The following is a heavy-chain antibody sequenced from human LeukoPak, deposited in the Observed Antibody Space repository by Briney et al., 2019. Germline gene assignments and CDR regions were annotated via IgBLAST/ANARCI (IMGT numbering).Heavy chain of an antibody. CDR3: ASEGAVVTAKGYY. CDR2: ISSSGSTI. D-gene: IGHD2-21*02. J-gene: IGHJ4*02. CDR1: GFTFSSYE. V-gene: IGHV3-48*03. Sequence: GGSLRLSCAASGFTFSSYEMNWVRQAPGKGLEWVSYISSSGSTIYYADSVKGRFTISRDNAKNSLYLQMNSLRAEDTAVYYCASEGAVVTAKGYYWGQGTLVTVSS.